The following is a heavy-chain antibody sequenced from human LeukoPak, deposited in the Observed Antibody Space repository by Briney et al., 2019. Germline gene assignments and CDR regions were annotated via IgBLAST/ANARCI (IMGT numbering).Heavy chain of an antibody. D-gene: IGHD6-19*01. CDR1: GFTFSSYS. Sequence: GGSLRLSCAASGFTFSSYSMNWVRQAPGKGLEWVSSISSSSSYIYYADSVKGRFTISRDNAKNSLYLQMNSLRAEDTAVYYCARRRFSSGWPKFDYWGQGTLVTVSS. CDR3: ARRRFSSGWPKFDY. V-gene: IGHV3-21*01. J-gene: IGHJ4*02. CDR2: ISSSSSYI.